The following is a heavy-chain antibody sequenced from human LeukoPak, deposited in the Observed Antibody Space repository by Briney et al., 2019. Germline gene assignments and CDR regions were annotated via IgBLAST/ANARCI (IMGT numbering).Heavy chain of an antibody. D-gene: IGHD3-22*01. CDR1: GYSFTSYC. CDR3: ARQWGALYYYDSSGYYSPLDY. V-gene: IGHV5-51*01. CDR2: IYPGDSDT. J-gene: IGHJ4*02. Sequence: PGESLKISCKGSGYSFTSYCIGWVRQMPGKGLEWMGIIYPGDSDTRYSPSFQGQVTISADKSISTAYLQWSSLKASDTAMYYCARQWGALYYYDSSGYYSPLDYWGQGTLVTVSS.